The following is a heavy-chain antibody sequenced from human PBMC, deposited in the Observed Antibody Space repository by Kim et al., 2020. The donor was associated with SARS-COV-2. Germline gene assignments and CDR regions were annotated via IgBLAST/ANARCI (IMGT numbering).Heavy chain of an antibody. CDR1: GLTFSDYG. CDR3: GTEKSGRAFDF. CDR2: IWFDGSNE. Sequence: GGSLRLSCAVSGLTFSDYGMHWVRQAPGKGLEWVTVIWFDGSNEVYADSVKGRFTISRDDSMNTLYLQMNSLRVEDTAVYYCGTEKSGRAFDFWGPGTMVTVSS. D-gene: IGHD1-26*01. V-gene: IGHV3-33*01. J-gene: IGHJ3*01.